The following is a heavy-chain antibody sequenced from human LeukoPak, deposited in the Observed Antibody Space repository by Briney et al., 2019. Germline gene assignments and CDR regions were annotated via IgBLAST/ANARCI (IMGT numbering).Heavy chain of an antibody. V-gene: IGHV3-49*03. Sequence: GGSLRLSCTSSGFTFEDYALTWLRQAPGKGLEWLGFIRTKFYGGTADYAASVKDRFTISRDDYKNIAYLQMDGLKSEDTALYYCARVGRDRGFDIWGQGTAVTVFS. D-gene: IGHD3-10*01. CDR1: GFTFEDYA. J-gene: IGHJ3*02. CDR2: IRTKFYGGTA. CDR3: ARVGRDRGFDI.